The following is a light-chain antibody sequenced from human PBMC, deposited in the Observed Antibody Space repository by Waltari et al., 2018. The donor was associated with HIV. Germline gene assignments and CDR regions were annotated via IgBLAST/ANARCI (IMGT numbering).Light chain of an antibody. V-gene: IGLV2-8*01. J-gene: IGLJ2*01. Sequence: QSALTHPPSASGSPGQSVTISCTGTSSAVGGFNYVSWYQQHPGKAPKLMIYEVSKRPSGVPDRFSCSKSGNTASLTVSGLQAEDEADYYCSSYAGSNNFGVFGGGTKLTVL. CDR1: SSAVGGFNY. CDR2: EVS. CDR3: SSYAGSNNFGV.